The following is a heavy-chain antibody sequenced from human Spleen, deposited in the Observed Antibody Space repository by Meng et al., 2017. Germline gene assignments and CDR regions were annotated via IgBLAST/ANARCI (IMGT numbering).Heavy chain of an antibody. CDR1: GFTFRNYA. CDR2: ISGSGTST. V-gene: IGHV3-23*01. Sequence: GGSLRLSCAASGFTFRNYAMSWVRQAPGKGLEWVSAISGSGTSTYYADSVKGRFTVSRDNSKNTLYLQMNSLRAEDTAVYYCAKGSSYGGRYYFDYWGQGTLVTVSS. D-gene: IGHD4-23*01. CDR3: AKGSSYGGRYYFDY. J-gene: IGHJ4*02.